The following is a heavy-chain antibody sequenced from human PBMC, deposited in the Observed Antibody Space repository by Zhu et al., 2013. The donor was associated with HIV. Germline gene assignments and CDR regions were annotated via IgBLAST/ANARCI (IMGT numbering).Heavy chain of an antibody. Sequence: QVQLQESGPGLVKSSQTLSLTCTVSGGSINGGGYYWSWIRQHPGKGLEWIGYISYSGSTYYNPSLKSRVTMSADTSNNHFSPRLTSVTAADTAVYYCARGSARSTRRVYFYYYMDVWGKGTTVTVSS. CDR1: GGSINGGGYY. CDR2: ISYSGST. D-gene: IGHD6-6*01. J-gene: IGHJ6*03. V-gene: IGHV4-31*03. CDR3: ARGSARSTRRVYFYYYMDV.